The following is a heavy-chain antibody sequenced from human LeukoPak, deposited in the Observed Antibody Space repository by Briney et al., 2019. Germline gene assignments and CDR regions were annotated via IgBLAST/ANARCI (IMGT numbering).Heavy chain of an antibody. CDR1: GGSISTYY. D-gene: IGHD3-9*01. V-gene: IGHV4-4*07. J-gene: IGHJ4*02. CDR2: IYTSGST. CDR3: ARDHYDILAGYFDY. Sequence: MTSETLSLTCSVSGGSISTYYWSWIRQPAGKGLEWIGRIYTSGSTNYNPSLKSRVTISVDTSKNQFSLRLSSVTAADTAVYYCARDHYDILAGYFDYWGQGTLVTVSS.